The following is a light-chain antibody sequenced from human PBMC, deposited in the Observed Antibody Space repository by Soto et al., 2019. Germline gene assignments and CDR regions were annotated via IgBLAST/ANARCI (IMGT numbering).Light chain of an antibody. J-gene: IGKJ1*01. Sequence: SCRASQSVSSYLAWYQQKPGQAPRLLIYDASNRATGIPARFSGSGSGTDFTLTISSLELGVLSGHSCQPRSTLLRFGQRTEVDIK. CDR1: QSVSSY. CDR2: DAS. CDR3: QPRSTLLR. V-gene: IGKV3-11*01.